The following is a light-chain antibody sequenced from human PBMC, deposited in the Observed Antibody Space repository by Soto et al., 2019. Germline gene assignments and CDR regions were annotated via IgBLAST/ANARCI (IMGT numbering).Light chain of an antibody. CDR3: QQFGDWPS. J-gene: IGKJ1*01. V-gene: IGKV3-15*01. CDR1: QSVSSH. Sequence: EIRMTQSPAILSVSPGESATLSCRASQSVSSHVVWYQQKPGQAPRLLISDSSTRATGMPARFSGSGSGTEFTLTISSLQSDDSAVYYCQQFGDWPSFGLGTKVEI. CDR2: DSS.